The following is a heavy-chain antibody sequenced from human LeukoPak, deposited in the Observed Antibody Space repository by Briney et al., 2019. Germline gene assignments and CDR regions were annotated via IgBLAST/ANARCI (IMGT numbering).Heavy chain of an antibody. CDR2: IKQDGSEK. CDR1: GFTFSSYW. Sequence: GGSLRLSCAASGFTFSSYWMSWVRQAPGKGLECVANIKQDGSEKYYVDSVKGRFTISRDNAKNSLYLQMNSLRAGDTAVYYCARAIGDPNYYYYGMDVWGQGTTVTVSS. D-gene: IGHD3-10*01. J-gene: IGHJ6*02. V-gene: IGHV3-7*01. CDR3: ARAIGDPNYYYYGMDV.